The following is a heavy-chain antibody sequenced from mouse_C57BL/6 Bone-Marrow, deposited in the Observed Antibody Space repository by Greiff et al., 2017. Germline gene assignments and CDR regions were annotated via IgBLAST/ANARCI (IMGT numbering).Heavy chain of an antibody. V-gene: IGHV1-64*01. CDR3: ARSDGNYPFDY. CDR1: GYTFTSYW. CDR2: IHPNSGST. Sequence: QVQLQQSGAELVKPGASVKLSCKASGYTFTSYWMHWVKQRPGQGLEWIGMIHPNSGSTNYNEKFKSKATLTVDKSSSTAYMQLSSLTSEDSAVYYCARSDGNYPFDYWGQGTTLTVSS. J-gene: IGHJ2*01. D-gene: IGHD2-1*01.